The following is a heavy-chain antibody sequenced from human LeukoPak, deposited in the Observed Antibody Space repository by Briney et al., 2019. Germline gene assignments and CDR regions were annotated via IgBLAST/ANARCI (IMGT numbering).Heavy chain of an antibody. Sequence: ASVKVSCKASGYTFTSYGISWVRQAPGQGLEWMGWISAYNGNTNYAQKLQGRVTMTTDTSTRTAYMELRSLRSDDTAVYYCAVDGPYCDGDCYPQAKYFDYWGQGTLVTVSS. CDR3: AVDGPYCDGDCYPQAKYFDY. D-gene: IGHD2-21*02. CDR2: ISAYNGNT. J-gene: IGHJ4*02. CDR1: GYTFTSYG. V-gene: IGHV1-18*01.